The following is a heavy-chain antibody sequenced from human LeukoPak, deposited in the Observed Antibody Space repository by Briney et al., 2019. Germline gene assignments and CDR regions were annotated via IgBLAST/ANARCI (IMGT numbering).Heavy chain of an antibody. Sequence: QPGRSLRLSCAASGFTFDDYAMHWVRQAPGKGLEWVSGISWNSGSIGYADSVKGRFTISRDNAKNSLYLQMNSLRAEDTAVYYCAKDSIAAGDYWGQGTLVTVSS. CDR1: GFTFDDYA. J-gene: IGHJ4*02. V-gene: IGHV3-9*01. CDR3: AKDSIAAGDY. CDR2: ISWNSGSI. D-gene: IGHD6-13*01.